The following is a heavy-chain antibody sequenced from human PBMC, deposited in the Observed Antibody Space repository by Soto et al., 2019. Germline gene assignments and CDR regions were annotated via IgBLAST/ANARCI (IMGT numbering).Heavy chain of an antibody. D-gene: IGHD5-18*01. J-gene: IGHJ4*02. V-gene: IGHV1-18*04. CDR2: ISAYNGNT. CDR1: GYTFTSYG. Sequence: EASVKVSCKASGYTFTSYGISWVRQAPGQGLEWMGWISAYNGNTNYAQKLQGRVTMTTDTSTSTAYMELRSLRSDDTAVYYCARDYNVDTAMVHTPIDYWGQGTLVTVSS. CDR3: ARDYNVDTAMVHTPIDY.